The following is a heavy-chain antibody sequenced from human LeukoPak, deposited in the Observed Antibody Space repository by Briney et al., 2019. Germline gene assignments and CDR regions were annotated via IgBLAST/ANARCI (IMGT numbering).Heavy chain of an antibody. V-gene: IGHV3-48*03. CDR3: AKEASYYYDSSGYTDY. J-gene: IGHJ4*02. D-gene: IGHD3-22*01. Sequence: GGSLRLSCAASGFTFSSYELNWVRQAPGKGLEWVSYISSSGSTIKYADSVKGRFTISRDNSKNTLYLQMNSLRAEDTAVYYCAKEASYYYDSSGYTDYWGQGTLVTVSS. CDR1: GFTFSSYE. CDR2: ISSSGSTI.